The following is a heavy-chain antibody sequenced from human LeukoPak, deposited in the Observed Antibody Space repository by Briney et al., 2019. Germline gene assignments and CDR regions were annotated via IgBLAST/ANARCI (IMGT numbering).Heavy chain of an antibody. CDR2: IVVGSGST. CDR3: AVTLGYCTNGVCLPLDY. CDR1: GFTFTSSA. V-gene: IGHV1-58*02. D-gene: IGHD2-8*01. J-gene: IGHJ4*02. Sequence: SVKVSCKASGFTFTSSAMQWVRQARGQRLEWIGWIVVGSGSTNYAQKFQERVTITRDMSTSTAYMELSSLRSEDTAVYYCAVTLGYCTNGVCLPLDYWGQGTLVTVSS.